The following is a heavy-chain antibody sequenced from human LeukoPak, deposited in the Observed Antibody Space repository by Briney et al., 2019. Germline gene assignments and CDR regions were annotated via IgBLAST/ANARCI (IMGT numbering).Heavy chain of an antibody. J-gene: IGHJ4*02. CDR1: GFTVSGNY. V-gene: IGHV3-53*01. CDR2: IYSGGTT. D-gene: IGHD3-10*01. Sequence: GSLRLSCAVSGFTVSGNYMSWVRQAPGKGLEWVSLIYSGGTTYYADSVKGRFTISRDNSKNTLFLQMNSLRAEDTAVYYCARDRGYGSSYFDYWGQGTLVTVSS. CDR3: ARDRGYGSSYFDY.